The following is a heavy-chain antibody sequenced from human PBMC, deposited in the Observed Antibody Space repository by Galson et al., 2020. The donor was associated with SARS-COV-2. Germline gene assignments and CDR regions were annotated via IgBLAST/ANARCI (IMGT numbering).Heavy chain of an antibody. CDR2: IYYSGST. CDR3: ARGGVGATPPFDY. J-gene: IGHJ4*02. D-gene: IGHD1-26*01. Sequence: ASETLSLTCTVSGGSISSYYWSWIRQPPGKGLEWIGYIYYSGSTNYNPSLKSRVTISVDTSKNQFSLKLSSVTAADTAVYYCARGGVGATPPFDYWGQGTLVTVSS. CDR1: GGSISSYY. V-gene: IGHV4-59*01.